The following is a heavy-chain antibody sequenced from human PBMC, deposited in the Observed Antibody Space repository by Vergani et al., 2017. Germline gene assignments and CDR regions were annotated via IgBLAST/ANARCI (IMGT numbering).Heavy chain of an antibody. CDR3: GRGSDNYN. Sequence: EVQLLQSEGAVVQPGGPLRLSCVASGSPFGSHARGWVSQGHGQGLEWVSSIKNTGDSTHYADTVKGRFTRSRDNSKNTLYWQMNSLRVEDTAVYYCGRGSDNYNWGQGTLVTVSS. CDR2: IKNTGDST. CDR1: GSPFGSHA. J-gene: IGHJ4*02. V-gene: IGHV3-23*01. D-gene: IGHD5-24*01.